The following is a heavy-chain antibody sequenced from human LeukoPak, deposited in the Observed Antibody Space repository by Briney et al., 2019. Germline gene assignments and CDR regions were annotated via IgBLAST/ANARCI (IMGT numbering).Heavy chain of an antibody. J-gene: IGHJ5*02. CDR2: INHSGST. CDR1: GGSISSSSYY. D-gene: IGHD6-6*01. Sequence: SETLSLTCTVSGGSISSSSYYWSWIRQPPGKGLEWIGEINHSGSTNYNPSLKSRVTISVDTSKNQFSLKLSSVTAADTAVYYCARIYPAGRIAARPRWFDPWGQGTLVTVSS. V-gene: IGHV4-39*07. CDR3: ARIYPAGRIAARPRWFDP.